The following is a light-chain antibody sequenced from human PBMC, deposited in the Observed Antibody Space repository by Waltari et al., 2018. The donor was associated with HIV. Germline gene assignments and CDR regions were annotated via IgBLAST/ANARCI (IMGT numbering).Light chain of an antibody. CDR2: EVT. J-gene: IGLJ2*01. CDR1: SSDIGGYNY. CDR3: VSYAGSNTVI. Sequence: QSALTQPPSASGSPGQSVTISCTGTSSDIGGYNYVSWYQQHPGKAPKLIIYEVTRRPSGLPNLFSCSKSGNTASLTVSGLQAEDEADYYCVSYAGSNTVIFGGGTKLTVL. V-gene: IGLV2-8*01.